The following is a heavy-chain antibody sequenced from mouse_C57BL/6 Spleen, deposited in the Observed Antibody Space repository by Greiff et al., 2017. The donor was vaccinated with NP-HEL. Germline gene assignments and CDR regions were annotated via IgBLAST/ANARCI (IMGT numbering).Heavy chain of an antibody. Sequence: VQVVESGAELVRPGASVTLSCKVSGYTFTDYEMPWVKQTPVHGLEWIGAIDPENGGTAYNQKFTAKAILTADTSSSPAYMELRILTSKDSADYYCTSHGNHYARDYWGQGTSVTVSS. D-gene: IGHD2-1*01. CDR1: GYTFTDYE. CDR3: TSHGNHYARDY. V-gene: IGHV1-15*01. CDR2: IDPENGGT. J-gene: IGHJ4*01.